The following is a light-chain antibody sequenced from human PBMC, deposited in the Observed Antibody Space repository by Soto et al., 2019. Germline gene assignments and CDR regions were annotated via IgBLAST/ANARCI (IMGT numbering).Light chain of an antibody. V-gene: IGKV3-20*01. CDR2: GAS. CDR3: QQYGSSGT. J-gene: IGKJ1*01. Sequence: EIVLTQSPGTLHLSPGERATLSCRASQRVSNTYLAWYQQKPGQPPRLLIYGASNRATGIPDRFSGSGSGTDFTLTISRLEPEDLAVYYCQQYGSSGTFGQGTKVEIK. CDR1: QRVSNTY.